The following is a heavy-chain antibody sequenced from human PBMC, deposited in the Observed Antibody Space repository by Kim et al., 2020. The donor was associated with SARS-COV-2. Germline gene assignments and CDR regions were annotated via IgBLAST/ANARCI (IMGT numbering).Heavy chain of an antibody. V-gene: IGHV4-39*01. J-gene: IGHJ4*02. CDR1: GGSISSSSYY. Sequence: SETLSLTCTVSGGSISSSSYYWGWIRQPPGKGLEWIGSIYYSGSAYYNPSLKSRVTISVDTSKNQFSLKLSSVTAADTAVYYCASPGYCSSASCYTWFDYWGQGTLVTVSS. D-gene: IGHD2-2*02. CDR2: IYYSGSA. CDR3: ASPGYCSSASCYTWFDY.